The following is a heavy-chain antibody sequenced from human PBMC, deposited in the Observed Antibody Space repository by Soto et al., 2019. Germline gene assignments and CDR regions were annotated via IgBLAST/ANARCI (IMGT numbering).Heavy chain of an antibody. CDR2: IKQDGSEK. D-gene: IGHD3-16*02. CDR1: GFTFSSYW. V-gene: IGHV3-7*01. Sequence: EVQLVESGGGLVQPGGSLRLSCAASGFTFSSYWMSWVRQAPGKGLEWVANIKQDGSEKYYVDSVKGRFTISRDNAKNSLYLQMNSLRAEDTAVYYCARDPDWGSYRSTVDWGQGTLVTVSS. CDR3: ARDPDWGSYRSTVD. J-gene: IGHJ4*02.